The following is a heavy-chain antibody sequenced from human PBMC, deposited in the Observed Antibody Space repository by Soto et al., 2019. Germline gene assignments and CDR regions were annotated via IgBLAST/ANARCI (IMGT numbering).Heavy chain of an antibody. CDR2: IYYTGNT. CDR3: ARDHPHSYGVYYFDY. CDR1: GGSISPSY. Sequence: PSETLSLTCTVSGGSISPSYWNWVRQPPGKRPEWIGCIYYTGNTHYNPSLKSRVTISRDTSKNQVSLKVNSVTAADTAVYYCARDHPHSYGVYYFDYWGQGTPVTVSS. D-gene: IGHD5-18*01. V-gene: IGHV4-59*01. J-gene: IGHJ4*02.